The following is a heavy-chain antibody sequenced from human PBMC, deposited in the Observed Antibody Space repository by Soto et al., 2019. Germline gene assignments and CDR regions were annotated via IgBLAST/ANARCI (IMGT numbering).Heavy chain of an antibody. Sequence: PGGSLRLSCAASGFTFSSYAMHWVRQAPGKGLEWVAVISYDGSNKYYADSVKGRFTISRDNSKNTLYLQMNSLRAEDTAVYYCARDPKSGYEHYYYYGMDVWGQGTTVTVSS. V-gene: IGHV3-30-3*01. CDR3: ARDPKSGYEHYYYYGMDV. CDR2: ISYDGSNK. D-gene: IGHD5-12*01. J-gene: IGHJ6*02. CDR1: GFTFSSYA.